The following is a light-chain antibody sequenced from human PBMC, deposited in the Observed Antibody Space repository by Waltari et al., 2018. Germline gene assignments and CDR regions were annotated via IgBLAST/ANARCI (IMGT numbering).Light chain of an antibody. J-gene: IGKJ1*01. Sequence: DIQMTQSPSSLSASVGDRVTITCRASQSISHYLNLYQQKPQKAPKLLMFGASSLQSGVPSRFSGSGSGTDFTLTINNLQPEDFATYYCQQSYSSPWTFGQGTRVEIK. CDR1: QSISHY. V-gene: IGKV1-39*01. CDR3: QQSYSSPWT. CDR2: GAS.